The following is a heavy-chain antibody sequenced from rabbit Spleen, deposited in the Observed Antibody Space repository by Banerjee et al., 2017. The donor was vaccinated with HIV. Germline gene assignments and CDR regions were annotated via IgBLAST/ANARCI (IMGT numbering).Heavy chain of an antibody. D-gene: IGHD4-1*01. Sequence: QLVESGGGLVKPGASLTLTCKASGFSFSSGYYMSWVRQAPGKGLEWIGIIYAGRGGTDYANWVNGRFTISSDNAQYTVDLQMNSLTAADTATYFCARYYIFYGMDLWGPGTLVTVS. CDR2: IYAGRGGT. CDR1: GFSFSSGYY. CDR3: ARYYIFYGMDL. V-gene: IGHV1S7*01. J-gene: IGHJ6*01.